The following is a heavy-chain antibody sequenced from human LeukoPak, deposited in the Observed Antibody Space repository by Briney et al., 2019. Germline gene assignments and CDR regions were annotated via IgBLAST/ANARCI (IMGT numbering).Heavy chain of an antibody. V-gene: IGHV3-21*01. CDR1: GFTFSSYS. Sequence: GGSLRLSCAASGFTFSSYSMNWVRQAPGKGLEWVSVISSSAFIYYADSVKGRFTISRDNAKNSLYLQMNSLRAEDTAVYYCATSRNVGEHAFDIWGQGTMVTVSS. D-gene: IGHD3-10*02. J-gene: IGHJ3*02. CDR2: ISSSAFI. CDR3: ATSRNVGEHAFDI.